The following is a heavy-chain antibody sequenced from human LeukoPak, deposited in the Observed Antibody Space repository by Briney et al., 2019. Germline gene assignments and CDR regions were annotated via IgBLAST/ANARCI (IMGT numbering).Heavy chain of an antibody. Sequence: GGSLRLSCAASGFTLSSSAMNWVRQAPGKGLEWVSSINNVGSHIYYAGSVKGRFTISRDNTKNSLYLQMNSLRAEDTAVYYCAREATGTPGYWGQGTLVTVSS. CDR1: GFTLSSSA. CDR3: AREATGTPGY. V-gene: IGHV3-21*01. J-gene: IGHJ4*02. D-gene: IGHD1-1*01. CDR2: INNVGSHI.